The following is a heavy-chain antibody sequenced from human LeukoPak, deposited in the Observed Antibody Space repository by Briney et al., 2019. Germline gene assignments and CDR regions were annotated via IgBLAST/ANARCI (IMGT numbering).Heavy chain of an antibody. CDR2: IGGSGSDT. J-gene: IGHJ4*02. CDR1: GFSFDNYA. D-gene: IGHD6-19*01. CDR3: ARTLYSSGWYDY. V-gene: IGHV3-23*01. Sequence: GGSLRLSCAASGFSFDNYAMSWVRQTPGKGLEWVSAIGGSGSDTSYTDSVKGRFTTSRDNSMNTLYLQMNSLRAEDTAVYYCARTLYSSGWYDYWGQGTLVTVSS.